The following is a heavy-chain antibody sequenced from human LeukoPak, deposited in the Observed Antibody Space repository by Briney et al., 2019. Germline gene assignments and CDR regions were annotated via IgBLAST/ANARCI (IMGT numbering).Heavy chain of an antibody. CDR1: GFTFDDYG. J-gene: IGHJ3*02. CDR3: ARGSPPYSSGWEDAFDI. CDR2: IYYSGST. V-gene: IGHV4-34*01. D-gene: IGHD6-19*01. Sequence: GSLRLSCAASGFTFDDYGMSWIRQPPGKGLEWIGGIYYSGSTYYNPSLKSRVTISVDTSKNQFSLKLSSVTAADTAVYYCARGSPPYSSGWEDAFDIWGQGTMVTVSS.